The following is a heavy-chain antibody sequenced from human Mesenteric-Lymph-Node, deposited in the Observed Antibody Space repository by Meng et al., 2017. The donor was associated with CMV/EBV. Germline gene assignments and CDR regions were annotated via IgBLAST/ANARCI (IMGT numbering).Heavy chain of an antibody. Sequence: SETLSLTCTVSGGSVSSGSYYWSWVRQPPGKGLEWIGHIYYTGSTNYNPSLKSRVTMSVDTSKNQFSLNLRSVTAADTAMYYCARVRGSSVVDYWGQGTLVTVSS. CDR3: ARVRGSSVVDY. D-gene: IGHD6-6*01. CDR2: IYYTGST. CDR1: GGSVSSGSYY. V-gene: IGHV4-61*01. J-gene: IGHJ4*01.